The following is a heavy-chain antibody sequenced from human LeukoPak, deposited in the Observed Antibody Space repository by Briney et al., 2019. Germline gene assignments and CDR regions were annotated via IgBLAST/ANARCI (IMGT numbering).Heavy chain of an antibody. Sequence: PGGSLRLSCVVSGFTFSDCGMNWVRQAPGKGLEWVSYISSGDTTISYADSVKGRFTISRDSAKNSLYLQMNSLTAEDTAVYYCARDGSLPTRSDYWGQGTLVTVSS. CDR3: ARDGSLPTRSDY. J-gene: IGHJ4*02. V-gene: IGHV3-48*01. CDR1: GFTFSDCG. CDR2: ISSGDTTI. D-gene: IGHD1-14*01.